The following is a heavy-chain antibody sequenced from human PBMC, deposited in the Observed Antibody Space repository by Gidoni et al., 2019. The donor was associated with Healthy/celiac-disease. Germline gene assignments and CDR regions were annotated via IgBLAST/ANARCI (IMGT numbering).Heavy chain of an antibody. D-gene: IGHD1-26*01. V-gene: IGHV3-30*01. CDR1: GFTFSRYA. CDR2: IAYEGRKK. J-gene: IGHJ6*02. Sequence: QVQLVESGGGLFQPVRSLILSCAASGFTFSRYAIPWVRHAPGKGLEWVAVIAYEGRKKYYADAVKGRFTISRDNSKNTLYRQMNSLRAEDTAVYYCAREAGGLGIVGARAYYDGRDVWGQGTTVTVSS. CDR3: AREAGGLGIVGARAYYDGRDV.